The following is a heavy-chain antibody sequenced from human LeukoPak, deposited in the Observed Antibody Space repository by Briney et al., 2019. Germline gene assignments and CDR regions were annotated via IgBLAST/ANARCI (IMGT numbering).Heavy chain of an antibody. CDR2: INHSGST. CDR1: GGSFSGYY. V-gene: IGHV4-34*01. CDR3: ARPHQRYGSGTYWV. Sequence: PSETLSLTCAVYGGSFSGYYWSWIRQPPGKGLEWIGEINHSGSTNYNPSLKSRVTISVDTSKNQFSLRLSSVTAADTAVYYCARPHQRYGSGTYWVWGQGTLVTVSS. D-gene: IGHD3-10*01. J-gene: IGHJ4*02.